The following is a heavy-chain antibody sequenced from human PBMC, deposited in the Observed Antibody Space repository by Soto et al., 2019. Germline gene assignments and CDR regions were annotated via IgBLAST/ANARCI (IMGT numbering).Heavy chain of an antibody. CDR3: AKHRREVNYGSGNPYHYGMDV. J-gene: IGHJ6*02. CDR2: ISGSGGST. Sequence: PGGSLRLSCAASGFTFSSYAMSWVRQAPGKGLEWVSAISGSGGSTYYADSVKGRFTISRDNSKNTLYLQMNSLRAEDTAVYYCAKHRREVNYGSGNPYHYGMDVWGQGTTVTVSS. D-gene: IGHD3-10*01. V-gene: IGHV3-23*01. CDR1: GFTFSSYA.